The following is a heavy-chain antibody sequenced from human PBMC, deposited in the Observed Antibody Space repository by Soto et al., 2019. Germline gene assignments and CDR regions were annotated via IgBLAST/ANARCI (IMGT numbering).Heavy chain of an antibody. CDR3: ARWRYQLLNYYYYGMDV. V-gene: IGHV5-10-1*01. CDR1: GYSFTSYW. CDR2: IDPSDSYT. Sequence: GESLKISCKGSGYSFTSYWISWVRQMPGKGLEWMGRIDPSDSYTNYSPSFQGHVTISADKSISTAYLQWSSLKASDTAMYYCARWRYQLLNYYYYGMDVWGQGTTVTVS. J-gene: IGHJ6*02. D-gene: IGHD2-2*01.